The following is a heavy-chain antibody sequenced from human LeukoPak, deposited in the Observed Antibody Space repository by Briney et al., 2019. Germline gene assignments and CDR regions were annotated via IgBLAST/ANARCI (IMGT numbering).Heavy chain of an antibody. D-gene: IGHD6-6*01. CDR1: GFSFSGHW. J-gene: IGHJ4*02. CDR3: ARGPNSNWSGLDF. CDR2: ISPTGGTT. V-gene: IGHV3-74*01. Sequence: GGSLRLSCTASGFSFSGHWMHWARQLPGKGLVWVSRISPTGGTTSYADSVKGRFTVSRDNAKDTLYLQVNNLRAEDTAVYYCARGPNSNWSGLDFWGQGTLLTVSS.